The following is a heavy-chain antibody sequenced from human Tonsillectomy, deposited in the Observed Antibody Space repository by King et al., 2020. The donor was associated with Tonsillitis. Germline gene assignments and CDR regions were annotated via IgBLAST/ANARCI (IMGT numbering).Heavy chain of an antibody. CDR2: IYNGGST. J-gene: IGHJ6*02. Sequence: VQLVESGGGLVQPGGSLRLSCAASGFTVSNNYMSWVRQAPGKGLEWVSVIYNGGSTYYADSVKGRFTISRPNSKNTLYLQMNSLRAEDTAVYYCASGAAYYYYGMDVGGQGTTVTVSS. V-gene: IGHV3-53*04. D-gene: IGHD1-26*01. CDR1: GFTVSNNY. CDR3: ASGAAYYYYGMDV.